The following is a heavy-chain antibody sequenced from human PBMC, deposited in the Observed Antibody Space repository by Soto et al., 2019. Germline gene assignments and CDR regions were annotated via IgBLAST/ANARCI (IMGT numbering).Heavy chain of an antibody. J-gene: IGHJ4*02. CDR1: GYSFTYYW. Sequence: PGESLNISCQASGYSFTYYWISWVRQLPGKGLEWMGRIYPGDSFADYSPSFRGHVTMSADKSITTAYLQLSSPKASDTAIFSSARHCNGVSCNLEPFWGEGPLVPVSP. CDR3: ARHCNGVSCNLEPF. V-gene: IGHV5-10-1*01. D-gene: IGHD2-8*01. CDR2: IYPGDSFA.